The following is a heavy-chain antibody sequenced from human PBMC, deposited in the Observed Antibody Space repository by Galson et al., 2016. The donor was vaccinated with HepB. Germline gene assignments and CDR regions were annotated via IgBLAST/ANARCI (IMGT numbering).Heavy chain of an antibody. J-gene: IGHJ6*02. D-gene: IGHD2-21*02. Sequence: SVKVSCKASGFTFTAYSLHWVRQAPGQRLEWLGWINAGTGITKYSQKFRDGVTITRDTSANTVYLDMTSLRSEDTAVFYCARGHGGDWRYYYGVDVWGQGTTVTVSS. CDR3: ARGHGGDWRYYYGVDV. CDR1: GFTFTAYS. V-gene: IGHV1-3*01. CDR2: INAGTGIT.